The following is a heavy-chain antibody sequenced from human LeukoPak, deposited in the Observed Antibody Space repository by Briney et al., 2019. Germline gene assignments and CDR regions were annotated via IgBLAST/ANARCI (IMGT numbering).Heavy chain of an antibody. D-gene: IGHD3-9*01. CDR2: INHDGSDT. CDR1: GFTFKLYW. V-gene: IGHV3-74*01. Sequence: GGSLRLSCAASGFTFKLYWMHWVRQVPGRGPVWVSRINHDGSDTIYADSVRGRFTISRDDAKNTLYLQMNSLRVEDTALYYCAREAPANGERYFVSWGQGALVTVSS. CDR3: AREAPANGERYFVS. J-gene: IGHJ4*02.